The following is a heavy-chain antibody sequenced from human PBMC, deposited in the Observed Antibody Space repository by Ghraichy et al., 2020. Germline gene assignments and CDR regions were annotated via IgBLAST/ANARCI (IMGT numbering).Heavy chain of an antibody. D-gene: IGHD6-13*01. CDR2: INAGNGNT. CDR3: ARGDSSSWYGGLDY. Sequence: ASVKVSCKASGYTFTNYAMHWVRQAPGQRLEWMGWINAGNGNTKYSQKFQGRVTITRDISANTAYMELSSLRSEDTAVYYCARGDSSSWYGGLDYWGQGTLVTVSS. CDR1: GYTFTNYA. V-gene: IGHV1-3*01. J-gene: IGHJ4*02.